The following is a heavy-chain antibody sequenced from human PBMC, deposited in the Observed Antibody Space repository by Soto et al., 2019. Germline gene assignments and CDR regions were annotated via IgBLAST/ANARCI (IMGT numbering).Heavy chain of an antibody. J-gene: IGHJ4*02. V-gene: IGHV3-23*01. Sequence: GGSLRLSCAASGFTFSSYAMSWFRQAPGKGLEWVSAISGSGGSTYYADSVKGRLTISRDNSKNTLYLQMNSLRAEDTAVYYCARGSFFRDLKKPTPGVFPLGYWGQGTLVTVSS. CDR2: ISGSGGST. D-gene: IGHD3-3*01. CDR1: GFTFSSYA. CDR3: ARGSFFRDLKKPTPGVFPLGY.